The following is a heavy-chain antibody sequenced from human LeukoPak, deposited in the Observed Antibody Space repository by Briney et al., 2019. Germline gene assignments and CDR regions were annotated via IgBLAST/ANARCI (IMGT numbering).Heavy chain of an antibody. CDR3: ASRLRTYYYYYYMDV. CDR1: GGTFSSYT. Sequence: SVKVSCKASGGTFSSYTISWVRQAPGQGLEWMGRIIPILGIANYAQKFQGRVTITADKSTSTAYMELSSLRSEDTAVYYCASRLRTYYYYYYMDVWGKGTTVTVS. CDR2: IIPILGIA. V-gene: IGHV1-69*02. J-gene: IGHJ6*03. D-gene: IGHD5/OR15-5a*01.